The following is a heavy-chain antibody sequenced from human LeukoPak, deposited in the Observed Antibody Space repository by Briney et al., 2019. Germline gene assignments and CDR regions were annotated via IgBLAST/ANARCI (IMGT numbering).Heavy chain of an antibody. V-gene: IGHV3-74*01. Sequence: GGSLRLSCAASGFTFSSYWMHWVRQAPVKGLVWVSRINSDGSSTSYADSVKGRFTISRDNAKNTLYLQMNSLRAEDTAVYYCARDSDGTFDYWGQGTLVTVSS. D-gene: IGHD3-10*01. CDR3: ARDSDGTFDY. CDR1: GFTFSSYW. CDR2: INSDGSST. J-gene: IGHJ4*02.